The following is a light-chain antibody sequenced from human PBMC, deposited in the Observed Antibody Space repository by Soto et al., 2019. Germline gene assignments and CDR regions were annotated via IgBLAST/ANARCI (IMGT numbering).Light chain of an antibody. CDR3: HQYGSSPLT. CDR2: GAS. Sequence: EIVLTQSPGTLSLSPEERATLSCRAIQSVSSSYLAWYQQKPGQAPRLLIYGASSRATGIPDRFSGSGSGTDFTLTISRLEPEDFAVYYCHQYGSSPLTFGGGTKVEIK. J-gene: IGKJ4*01. V-gene: IGKV3-20*01. CDR1: QSVSSSY.